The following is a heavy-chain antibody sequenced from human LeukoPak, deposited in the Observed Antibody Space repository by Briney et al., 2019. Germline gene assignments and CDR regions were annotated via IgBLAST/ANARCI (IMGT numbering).Heavy chain of an antibody. Sequence: ASVKVSCKASGYTFTSYGISWVRQAPGQGLEWMGWISAYNGNTNYEQKLEGRVSMTTDTSTSTAYMELRSLRSDDTAVYYCARDLEDYGEHEVYFDYWGQGTLVTVSS. D-gene: IGHD4-17*01. CDR1: GYTFTSYG. V-gene: IGHV1-18*01. J-gene: IGHJ4*02. CDR2: ISAYNGNT. CDR3: ARDLEDYGEHEVYFDY.